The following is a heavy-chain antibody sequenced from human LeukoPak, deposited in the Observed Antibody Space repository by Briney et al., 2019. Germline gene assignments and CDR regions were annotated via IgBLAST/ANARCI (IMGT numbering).Heavy chain of an antibody. V-gene: IGHV1-2*02. J-gene: IGHJ4*02. CDR3: ARDEMSDSSGYYLPFDY. Sequence: ASVKVSCKASGYTFTSYYMHWVRQAPGQGLEWMGWINPNSGGTNYAQKFQGRVTMTRDTSISTAYMELSRLRSDDTAVYYCARDEMSDSSGYYLPFDYWGQGTLVTVSS. CDR2: INPNSGGT. CDR1: GYTFTSYY. D-gene: IGHD3-22*01.